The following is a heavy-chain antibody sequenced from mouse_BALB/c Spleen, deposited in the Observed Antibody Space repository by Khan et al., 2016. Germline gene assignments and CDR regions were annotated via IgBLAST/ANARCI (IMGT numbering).Heavy chain of an antibody. Sequence: VQLQESGPGLVKPSQSLSLTCTVTGYSITSDYAWNWIRQFPGNKLEWMGYISYSGSTSYNPSLKSRISITGDTSKNQFFLQLNSVTTEDTATYYCARGDYGSSSWFAYWGQGTLVTVSA. CDR1: GYSITSDYA. CDR3: ARGDYGSSSWFAY. CDR2: ISYSGST. J-gene: IGHJ3*01. D-gene: IGHD1-1*01. V-gene: IGHV3-2*02.